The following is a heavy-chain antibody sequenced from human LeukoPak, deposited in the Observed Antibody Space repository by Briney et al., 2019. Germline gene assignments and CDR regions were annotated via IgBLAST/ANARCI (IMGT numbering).Heavy chain of an antibody. Sequence: SQTLSLTCTVSGGSISSGGYYWSWIRQHPGKGLEWIGYIYYSGSTYYNPSLKSRVTISVDTSKNQFSLKLSSVTAADTAVYYCARCIAAGGGVDYWGQGTLVTVSS. CDR3: ARCIAAGGGVDY. D-gene: IGHD6-13*01. V-gene: IGHV4-31*03. CDR1: GGSISSGGYY. J-gene: IGHJ4*02. CDR2: IYYSGST.